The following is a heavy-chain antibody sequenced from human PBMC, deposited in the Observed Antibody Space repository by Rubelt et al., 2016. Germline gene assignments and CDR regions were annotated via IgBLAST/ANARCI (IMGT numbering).Heavy chain of an antibody. CDR2: MYSDGRT. J-gene: IGHJ4*02. V-gene: IGHV3-66*02. Sequence: GGSLKLSCDSSKFTVSLEYMNWVRQAPGKGLEWVSIMYSDGRTFYADSVRGRFTISRDNSKNTLYLQMNSLRAEDTAVYYCAKDRGIAAAGLIVGATRWGQGTLVTVSS. CDR1: KFTVSLEY. D-gene: IGHD6-13*01. CDR3: AKDRGIAAAGLIVGATR.